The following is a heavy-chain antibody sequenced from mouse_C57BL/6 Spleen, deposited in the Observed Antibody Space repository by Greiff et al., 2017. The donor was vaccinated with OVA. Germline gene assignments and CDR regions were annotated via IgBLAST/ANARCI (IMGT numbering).Heavy chain of an antibody. CDR3: ASTVGGTRAY. D-gene: IGHD1-1*01. V-gene: IGHV1-9*01. J-gene: IGHJ3*01. Sequence: QVQLKESGAELMKPGASVKLSCKATGYTFTGYWIEWVKQRPGHGLEWIGEILPGSGSTNYNEKFKGKATLTADTSSNTAYMQLSSLTTEDSAIYYCASTVGGTRAYWGQGTLVTVSA. CDR2: ILPGSGST. CDR1: GYTFTGYW.